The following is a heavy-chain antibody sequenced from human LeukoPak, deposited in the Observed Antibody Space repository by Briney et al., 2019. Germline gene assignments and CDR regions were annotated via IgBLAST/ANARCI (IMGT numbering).Heavy chain of an antibody. CDR2: IGPADDT. CDR3: AREGGSENDYDSSGYLDY. D-gene: IGHD3-22*01. Sequence: GGSLRLSCAASGFTLSTFDMHWVRQVPGKGLEYVSHIGPADDTHYSDSVRGRFTISRDNSKNTLYLQMNSLRAEDTAVYYCAREGGSENDYDSSGYLDYWGQGTLVTVSS. CDR1: GFTLSTFD. V-gene: IGHV3-13*04. J-gene: IGHJ4*02.